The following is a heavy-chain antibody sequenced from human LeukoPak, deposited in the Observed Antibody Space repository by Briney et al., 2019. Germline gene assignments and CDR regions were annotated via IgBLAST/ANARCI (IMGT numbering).Heavy chain of an antibody. Sequence: SETLSLTCTVSGGSISSYYWSWIRQPPGKGLAWIGYIYYSESPNYNPSLKSRVTISVDTSKNQFSLKLSSVTAADTAVYYCARQGGYGDYPHYYYGMDVWGQGTTVTVSS. CDR3: ARQGGYGDYPHYYYGMDV. D-gene: IGHD4-17*01. V-gene: IGHV4-59*01. J-gene: IGHJ6*02. CDR2: IYYSESP. CDR1: GGSISSYY.